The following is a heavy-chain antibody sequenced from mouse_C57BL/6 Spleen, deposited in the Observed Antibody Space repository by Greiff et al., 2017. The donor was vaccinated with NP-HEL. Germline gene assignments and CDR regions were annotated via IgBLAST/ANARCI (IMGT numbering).Heavy chain of an antibody. J-gene: IGHJ2*01. CDR3: ARGDFYYGSSYKVDYFDY. CDR2: IHPNSGST. CDR1: GYTFTSYW. V-gene: IGHV1-64*01. Sequence: VQLQQPGAELVKPGASVKLSCKASGYTFTSYWMHWVKQRPGQGLEWIGMIHPNSGSTNYNEKFKSKATLTVDKSSSTAYMQLSSLTSEDSAVYYCARGDFYYGSSYKVDYFDYWGQGTTLTVSS. D-gene: IGHD1-1*01.